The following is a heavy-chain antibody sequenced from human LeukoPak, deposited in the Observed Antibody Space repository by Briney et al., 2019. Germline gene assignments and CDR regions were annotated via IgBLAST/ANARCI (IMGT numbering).Heavy chain of an antibody. CDR2: IYYSGST. D-gene: IGHD3-10*01. V-gene: IGHV4-59*12. CDR1: GGSISSYY. J-gene: IGHJ5*02. CDR3: ARFGYGSGSYYNWFDP. Sequence: SETLSLTSTVSGGSISSYYWSWIRQPPGKGLEWIGYIYYSGSTNYNPSLKSRVTISVDTSKNQFSLKLSSVTAADTAVYYCARFGYGSGSYYNWFDPWGQGTLVTVSS.